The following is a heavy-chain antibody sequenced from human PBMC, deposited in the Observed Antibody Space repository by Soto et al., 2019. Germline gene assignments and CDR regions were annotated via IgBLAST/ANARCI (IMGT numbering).Heavy chain of an antibody. CDR3: ARSVAVPGAHIDY. J-gene: IGHJ4*02. CDR2: VYYTGST. Sequence: PSETLSSNCIDLGGPSSGSYWSWIRQSPGKGLEWLGYVYYTGSTNYSPSLRSRVSISVDTSKNEFSLRLGSVTAADTAVYFCARSVAVPGAHIDYWGQGTQVTVSS. V-gene: IGHV4-59*01. D-gene: IGHD6-19*01. CDR1: GGPSSGSY.